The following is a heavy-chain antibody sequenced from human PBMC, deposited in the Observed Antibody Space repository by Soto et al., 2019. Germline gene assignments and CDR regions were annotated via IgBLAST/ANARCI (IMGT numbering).Heavy chain of an antibody. Sequence: SQTLCLTCSVSGGSIRSGYYYWSWIRQPPGKGLEWIGNTYYSGNTYYNPSLKSRLIISIDTSKNQLSLKVGSETAADTAVYDCASYSLYGMDGWGQGPTVP. CDR3: ASYSLYGMDG. J-gene: IGHJ6*02. CDR2: TYYSGNT. V-gene: IGHV4-30-4*01. D-gene: IGHD2-21*01. CDR1: GGSIRSGYYY.